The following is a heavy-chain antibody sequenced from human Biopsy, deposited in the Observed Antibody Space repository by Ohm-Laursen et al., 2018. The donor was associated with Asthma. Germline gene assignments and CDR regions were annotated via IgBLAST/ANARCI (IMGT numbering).Heavy chain of an antibody. CDR1: GYILTDLS. CDR3: ASDFPKDYVRYNFQF. D-gene: IGHD4-17*01. Sequence: ASVKVSCKISGYILTDLSMHWVRQAPGQGLEWMGGHDLEEGGTVNARRFQGRVTMTEDTSTDTAYMELSSLSSGDTAVYYCASDFPKDYVRYNFQFWGQGTLVTVSS. CDR2: HDLEEGGT. V-gene: IGHV1-24*01. J-gene: IGHJ4*02.